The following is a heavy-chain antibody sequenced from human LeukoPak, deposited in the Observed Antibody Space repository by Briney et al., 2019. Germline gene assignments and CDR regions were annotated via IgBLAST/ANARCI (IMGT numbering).Heavy chain of an antibody. CDR2: ISSSGSII. Sequence: GGSLRLSCAASGFTFSDYYMSWIRQAPGKGLEWVSYISSSGSIIYYADSVKGRFTISRDNAKNSLYLQMNSLRAEDTAVYYCARDGEEMATPFGFYYYYGMDVWGQGTTVTVSS. D-gene: IGHD5-24*01. CDR3: ARDGEEMATPFGFYYYYGMDV. CDR1: GFTFSDYY. J-gene: IGHJ6*02. V-gene: IGHV3-11*01.